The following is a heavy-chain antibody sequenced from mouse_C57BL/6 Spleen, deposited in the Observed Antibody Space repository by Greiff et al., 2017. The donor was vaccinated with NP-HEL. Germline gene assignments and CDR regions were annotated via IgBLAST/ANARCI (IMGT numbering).Heavy chain of an antibody. Sequence: QVQLQQSGPELVKPGASVKISCKASGYAFSSSWMNWVKQRPGKGLEWIGRIYPGDGDTNYNGKFKGKATLTADKSSSTAYMQLSSLTSEDSAVHFCARTYYSNHDYWGQGTTLTVSS. D-gene: IGHD2-5*01. CDR3: ARTYYSNHDY. J-gene: IGHJ2*01. CDR2: IYPGDGDT. V-gene: IGHV1-82*01. CDR1: GYAFSSSW.